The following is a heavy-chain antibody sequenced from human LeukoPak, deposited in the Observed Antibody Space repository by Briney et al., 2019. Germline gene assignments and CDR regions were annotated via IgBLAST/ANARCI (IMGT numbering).Heavy chain of an antibody. CDR2: INPNSGGT. D-gene: IGHD4-17*01. CDR1: GYTFTGYY. Sequence: ASVKVSCKASGYTFTGYYMHWVRQAPGQGLEWMGWINPNSGGTNYAQKFQGRVTMTRDTSISTAYMELNRLRSDDTAVYYCARSGLDYGDYFVFDYWGQGILVTVSS. J-gene: IGHJ4*02. V-gene: IGHV1-2*02. CDR3: ARSGLDYGDYFVFDY.